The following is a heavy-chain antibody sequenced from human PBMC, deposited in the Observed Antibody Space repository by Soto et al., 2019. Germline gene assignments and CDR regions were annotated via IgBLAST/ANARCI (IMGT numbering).Heavy chain of an antibody. CDR1: GFTFSSYW. D-gene: IGHD3-22*01. CDR2: IKQDGSEK. CDR3: ARDGFSMIVVVTEYYYCGMDV. V-gene: IGHV3-7*03. Sequence: GVSLRLSCAASGFTFSSYWMSWVRQAPGKGLEWVANIKQDGSEKYYVDSVKGRFTISRDNAKNSLYLQMNSLRAEDTAVYYFARDGFSMIVVVTEYYYCGMDVWGQGTTVTVSS. J-gene: IGHJ6*02.